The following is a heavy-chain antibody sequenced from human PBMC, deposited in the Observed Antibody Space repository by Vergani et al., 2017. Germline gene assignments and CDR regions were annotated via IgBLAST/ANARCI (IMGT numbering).Heavy chain of an antibody. V-gene: IGHV4-39*01. CDR2: IYYSENK. CDR3: ARHLRGYSYGVFDY. Sequence: QLQLQESGPGLVKPSETLSLTCTVSGGSITYVAFYWGWIRQSPGKGLEWIGSIYYSENKFYNPSLESRVTLSIDTTKNQFSLKLKSVTAADTAVYYCARHLRGYSYGVFDYWGQGREVTVSS. CDR1: GGSITYVAFY. J-gene: IGHJ4*02. D-gene: IGHD5-18*01.